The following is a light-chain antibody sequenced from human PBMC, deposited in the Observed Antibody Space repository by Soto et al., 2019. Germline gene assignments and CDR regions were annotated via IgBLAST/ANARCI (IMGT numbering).Light chain of an antibody. CDR1: QSIGGF. CDR2: EAS. V-gene: IGKV3-11*01. Sequence: EIVLTHSPATLSLSPWEIATLFCRASQSIGGFLAWYQQRPGQAPRLLIYEASNRPTGIPARFSGSGSGTDFTLTISSLEPEDFAVYYCQQRSNWPPWTFGQGTKVDIK. J-gene: IGKJ1*01. CDR3: QQRSNWPPWT.